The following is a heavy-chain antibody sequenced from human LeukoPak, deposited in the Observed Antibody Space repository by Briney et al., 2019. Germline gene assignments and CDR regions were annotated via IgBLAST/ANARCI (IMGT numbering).Heavy chain of an antibody. D-gene: IGHD6-13*01. CDR3: ARVRIAAAFDP. J-gene: IGHJ5*02. CDR2: IYSGGST. Sequence: GGSLRLSCAASGFTVSSNYMSWVRHAPGKGLEWVSVIYSGGSTYYADSVKGRFTISRDNSKNTLYLQMNSLRAEDTAVYYCARVRIAAAFDPWGQGTLVTVSS. CDR1: GFTVSSNY. V-gene: IGHV3-66*01.